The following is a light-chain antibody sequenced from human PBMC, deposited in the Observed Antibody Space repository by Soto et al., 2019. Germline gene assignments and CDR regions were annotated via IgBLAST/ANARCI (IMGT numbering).Light chain of an antibody. Sequence: QSVLTQPPSASGTPGQKATSSCSGSSSNIGPNAVNWYQQLPGTAPKLLLYNNNQRPSGVSDRFSGSKSGTSASLAISGLQSDDEADYHCAAWDDSLNGLVFGTGTKLTVL. V-gene: IGLV1-44*01. CDR3: AAWDDSLNGLV. CDR1: SSNIGPNA. J-gene: IGLJ1*01. CDR2: NNN.